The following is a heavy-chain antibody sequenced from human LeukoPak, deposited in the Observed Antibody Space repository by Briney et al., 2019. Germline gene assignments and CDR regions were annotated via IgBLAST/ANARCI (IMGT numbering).Heavy chain of an antibody. CDR3: AREGMVEYGMDV. CDR1: GGSISSYY. V-gene: IGHV4-59*01. CDR2: IYYSGST. J-gene: IGHJ6*02. D-gene: IGHD3-10*01. Sequence: SETLSLTCTVPGGSISSYYWSWIRQPPGKGLEWIGYIYYSGSTNYNPSLKSRVTISVDTSKNQFSLKLSSVTAADTAVYYRAREGMVEYGMDVWGQGTTVTVSS.